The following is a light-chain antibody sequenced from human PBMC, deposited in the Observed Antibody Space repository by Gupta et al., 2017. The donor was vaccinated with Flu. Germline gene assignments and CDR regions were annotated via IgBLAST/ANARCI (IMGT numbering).Light chain of an antibody. CDR2: DVS. CDR1: NSDVGGYDY. J-gene: IGLJ2*01. Sequence: QSALTQPRSVSGSPGQSVTISCTGTNSDVGGYDYVSWYQQHPGKAPKIMIYDVSKRPSGVPDRFSGSKSGNTASLTISGLQAEDEADYYCCSYAGSYTLFGGGTKLTVL. CDR3: CSYAGSYTL. V-gene: IGLV2-11*01.